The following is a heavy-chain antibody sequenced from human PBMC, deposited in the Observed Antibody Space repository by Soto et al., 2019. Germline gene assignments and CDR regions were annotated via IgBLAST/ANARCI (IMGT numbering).Heavy chain of an antibody. J-gene: IGHJ5*02. CDR3: AAAQAHGNYDYTFPPWFDP. V-gene: IGHV1-58*02. CDR1: GFTFTSSA. D-gene: IGHD3-16*01. Sequence: SVKVSCKASGFTFTSSAMQWVRQARGQRLEWVGWIVVGSGNTNYAQKFQERVTITRDMSTSTAYMELSSLRSEDTAVYYCAAAQAHGNYDYTFPPWFDPWGQGTLVTVSS. CDR2: IVVGSGNT.